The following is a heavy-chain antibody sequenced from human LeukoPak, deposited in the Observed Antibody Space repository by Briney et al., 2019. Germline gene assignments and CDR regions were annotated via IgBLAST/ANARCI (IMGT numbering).Heavy chain of an antibody. CDR3: AKYPGKADYYYGMDV. J-gene: IGHJ6*02. CDR1: GGSFSGYY. CDR2: INHSGST. D-gene: IGHD2-2*02. Sequence: SETLSLTCAIYGGSFSGYYWSWIRQPPGKGLEWIGEINHSGSTNYNPSLTSRVTISVDTPKNQFSLKLSSVTAADTAVYYCAKYPGKADYYYGMDVWGQGTTVTVSS. V-gene: IGHV4-34*01.